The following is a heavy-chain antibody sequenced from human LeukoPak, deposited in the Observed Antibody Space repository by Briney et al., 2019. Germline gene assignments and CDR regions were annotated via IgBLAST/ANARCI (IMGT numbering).Heavy chain of an antibody. CDR1: GFTFSSYS. CDR2: ISSSSSNI. CDR3: ARDLSYGSSWYYYFDY. V-gene: IGHV3-48*01. Sequence: PGGSLRLSCAASGFTFSSYSMNWVRRAPGKGLEWVSYISSSSSNIHYADSVKGRFTISRDNAKNSLYLQMSSLRAEDTAVYYCARDLSYGSSWYYYFDYWGQGTLVTVSS. J-gene: IGHJ4*02. D-gene: IGHD6-13*01.